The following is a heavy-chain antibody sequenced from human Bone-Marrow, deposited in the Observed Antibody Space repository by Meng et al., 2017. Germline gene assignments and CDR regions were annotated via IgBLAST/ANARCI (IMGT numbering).Heavy chain of an antibody. CDR1: GVTFSDHY. V-gene: IGHV3-11*01. Sequence: QVQLVESGGDLVKPGGSLRLSCAASGVTFSDHYMTWIRQAPGKGLEWVSYISSSGNTIYYSDSVKGRFTISRDNTKNSLYLLMNSLRAEDTAVYYCAKDGPFDYWGQGTLVTVSS. CDR2: ISSSGNTI. J-gene: IGHJ4*02. CDR3: AKDGPFDY.